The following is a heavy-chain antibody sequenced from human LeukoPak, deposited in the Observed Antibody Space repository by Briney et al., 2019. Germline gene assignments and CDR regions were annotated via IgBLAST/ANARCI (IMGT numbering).Heavy chain of an antibody. J-gene: IGHJ3*02. CDR3: AADEEAAAGIFYAFDI. CDR2: IVVGSGNT. D-gene: IGHD6-13*01. CDR1: GFTFTSSA. V-gene: IGHV1-58*02. Sequence: GASVKVSCKASGFTFTSSAMQWVRQARGQRLEWIGWIVVGSGNTNYAQKFQERVTITRDMSTSTAYMELSSLRSEDTGVYYCAADEEAAAGIFYAFDIWGQGTMVTVSS.